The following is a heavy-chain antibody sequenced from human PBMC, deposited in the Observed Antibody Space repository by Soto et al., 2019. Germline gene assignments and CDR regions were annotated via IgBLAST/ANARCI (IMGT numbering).Heavy chain of an antibody. Sequence: EVQLVESGGGLVKPGGSLRLSCAASGSIFSNAWMNWVRQAPGKGLEWVGRIKSKTDGGTTDYAAPVKGRFTISRDDSKTTLHLEMNSLKTEDTAMYYCVTLPWGWGQGTLVTVSS. J-gene: IGHJ4*02. V-gene: IGHV3-15*07. CDR2: IKSKTDGGTT. CDR3: VTLPWG. CDR1: GSIFSNAW. D-gene: IGHD3-16*01.